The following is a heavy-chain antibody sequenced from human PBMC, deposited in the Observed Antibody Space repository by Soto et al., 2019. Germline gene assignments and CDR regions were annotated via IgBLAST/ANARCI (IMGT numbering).Heavy chain of an antibody. CDR3: ARDFYHTTDS. J-gene: IGHJ4*02. Sequence: LRLSCATSGFDFSNTWIHWVRQVPGQGLVWVSRINSDGSSIIYADSVKGRFTLSRDNAKNTAHLQMSSLRVEDTAVYYCARDFYHTTDSWGQGIPVTVSS. CDR1: GFDFSNTW. CDR2: INSDGSSI. V-gene: IGHV3-74*01. D-gene: IGHD3-16*02.